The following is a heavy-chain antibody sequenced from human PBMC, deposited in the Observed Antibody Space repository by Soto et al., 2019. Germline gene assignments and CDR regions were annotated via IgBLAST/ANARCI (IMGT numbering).Heavy chain of an antibody. D-gene: IGHD3-10*01. V-gene: IGHV3-23*01. CDR1: GFTFSSYA. J-gene: IGHJ4*02. CDR3: AREDYYGSGSYYSPDY. CDR2: ISGSGGST. Sequence: GGSLRLSCAASGFTFSSYAMSWVRQAPGKGLEWVSAISGSGGSTYYADSVKGRFTISRDNSKNSLYLQMNSLRAEDTAVYYCAREDYYGSGSYYSPDYWGQGTLVTVSS.